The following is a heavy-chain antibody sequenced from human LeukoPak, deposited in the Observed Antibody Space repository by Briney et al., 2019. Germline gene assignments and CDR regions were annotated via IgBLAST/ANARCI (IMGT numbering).Heavy chain of an antibody. D-gene: IGHD3-9*01. CDR2: IYCSGST. Sequence: PSEPLSLTCTVSVDSLSSYYWSCIRQPPGKGLEWVGYIYCSGSTNYNPSLKSRVPISVDTSKNQFSLTLSSVTAPDPAVYFFARAPNTTLRLVIIPYCDYWGQGTLVSVSS. CDR3: ARAPNTTLRLVIIPYCDY. V-gene: IGHV4-59*01. CDR1: VDSLSSYY. J-gene: IGHJ4*02.